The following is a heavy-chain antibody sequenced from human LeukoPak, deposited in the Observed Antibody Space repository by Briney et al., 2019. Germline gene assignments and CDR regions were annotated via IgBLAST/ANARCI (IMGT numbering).Heavy chain of an antibody. V-gene: IGHV3-48*01. Sequence: GGSLRLSCAASGCTFSSFCRNWIRQAPGKGLEWVSYISNSGGTIYYADSVKGRFTISGNNAWNSLSLQISSVRAEDTAVYYGARRTKILAGHYYFDVWGKGTLVTVSP. CDR2: ISNSGGTI. CDR3: ARRTKILAGHYYFDV. CDR1: GCTFSSFC. D-gene: IGHD3-3*02. J-gene: IGHJ4*02.